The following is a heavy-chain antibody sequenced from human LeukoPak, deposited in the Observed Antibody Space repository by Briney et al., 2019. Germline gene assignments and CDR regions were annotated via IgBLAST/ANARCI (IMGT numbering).Heavy chain of an antibody. J-gene: IGHJ6*03. CDR1: SGSISPYY. D-gene: IGHD5-18*01. CDR3: ARGRRDTAMIIYYYYYYMDV. V-gene: IGHV4-59*01. Sequence: SETLSLTCTVSSGSISPYYWSWIRQPPGRELEWIGYVSYYGSTNYNPSLKSRVTISLETSKNQFSLRVTFVTAADTAVYYCARGRRDTAMIIYYYYYYMDVWGKGTTVTISS. CDR2: VSYYGST.